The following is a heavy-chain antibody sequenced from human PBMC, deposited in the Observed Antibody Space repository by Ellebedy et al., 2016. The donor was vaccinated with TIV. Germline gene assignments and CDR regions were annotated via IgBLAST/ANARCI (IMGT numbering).Heavy chain of an antibody. V-gene: IGHV3-15*01. CDR1: GFTFSNAW. D-gene: IGHD3-22*01. CDR2: IKSKTDGGTT. J-gene: IGHJ1*01. CDR3: AITMIVVVPTPAEYFQH. Sequence: GESLKISXAASGFTFSNAWMSWVRQAPGKGLEWVGRIKSKTDGGTTDYAAPVKGRFTISRDDSKNTLYLQMNSLKTEDTAVYYCAITMIVVVPTPAEYFQHWGQGTLVTVSS.